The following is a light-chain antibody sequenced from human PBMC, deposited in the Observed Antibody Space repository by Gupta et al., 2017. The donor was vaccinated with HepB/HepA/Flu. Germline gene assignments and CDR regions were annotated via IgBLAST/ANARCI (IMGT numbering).Light chain of an antibody. J-gene: IGKJ4*01. Sequence: DIQLTQSPSSLSASVGDRVTITCRASQSISSYLNWYQQKPGKAPKLLIYAASSLQSGVPSRFSGSGSGTDFTLTISRLQPEDFATYYCQQSYSTPPRLTFGGGTKVEIK. V-gene: IGKV1-39*01. CDR1: QSISSY. CDR2: AAS. CDR3: QQSYSTPPRLT.